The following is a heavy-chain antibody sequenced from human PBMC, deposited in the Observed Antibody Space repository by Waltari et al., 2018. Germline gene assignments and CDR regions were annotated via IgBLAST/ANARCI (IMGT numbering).Heavy chain of an antibody. CDR1: GGSFSGYY. J-gene: IGHJ2*01. V-gene: IGHV4-34*01. CDR2: INHSGST. CDR3: ASDLYAVEGFFDL. Sequence: QVQLHQWGAGLLTPSETLSLTCAVYGGSFSGYYWSWIRQPPGKGLEWIGEINHSGSTNYNPSLKSRVTISLDTSKNQFSLKLNSVTAADTAVYYCASDLYAVEGFFDLWGRGTLVTVSS. D-gene: IGHD4-17*01.